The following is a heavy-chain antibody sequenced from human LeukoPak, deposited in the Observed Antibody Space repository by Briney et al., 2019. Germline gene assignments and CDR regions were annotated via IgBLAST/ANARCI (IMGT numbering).Heavy chain of an antibody. D-gene: IGHD2-21*01. Sequence: GASVKVSCKTSGYRFTGYYLHWVRQAPGQGLEWMGWINPNSGGTNYAQKFQGRVTMTRDTSISTAYMELSRLRSDDTAVYYCAHSHYYYYYMDVWGKGTTVTISS. CDR2: INPNSGGT. CDR1: GYRFTGYY. V-gene: IGHV1-2*02. J-gene: IGHJ6*03. CDR3: AHSHYYYYYMDV.